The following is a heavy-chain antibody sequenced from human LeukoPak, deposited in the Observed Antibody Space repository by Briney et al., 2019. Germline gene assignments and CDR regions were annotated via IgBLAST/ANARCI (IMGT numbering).Heavy chain of an antibody. V-gene: IGHV3-21*01. CDR1: GFTFSSYS. CDR3: ARDSRDGYNSGYFDY. CDR2: ISSSSSYI. J-gene: IGHJ4*02. Sequence: GGSLRLSCAASGFTFSSYSMNWVRQAPGKGLEWVSSISSSSSYIYYADSVKGRFTISRDNAKNSLYLQMNSLRAEDTAVYYCARDSRDGYNSGYFDYWGQGTLVTVSS. D-gene: IGHD5-24*01.